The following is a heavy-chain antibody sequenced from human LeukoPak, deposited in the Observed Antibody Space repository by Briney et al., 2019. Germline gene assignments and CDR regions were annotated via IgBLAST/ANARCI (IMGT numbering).Heavy chain of an antibody. CDR3: ARGRYSYGSGYDY. D-gene: IGHD5-18*01. Sequence: SETLSLTCTVSGGSISSYYWSWIRQPPGKGLEWIGYIYYSGSTNYNPSLKSRVTISVHTSKNQFSLKLSSVTAADTAVYYCARGRYSYGSGYDYWGQGTLVTVSS. J-gene: IGHJ4*02. CDR2: IYYSGST. V-gene: IGHV4-59*01. CDR1: GGSISSYY.